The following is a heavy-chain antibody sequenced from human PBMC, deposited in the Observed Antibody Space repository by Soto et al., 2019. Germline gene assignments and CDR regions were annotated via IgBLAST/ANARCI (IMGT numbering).Heavy chain of an antibody. CDR1: GFTFSSYG. V-gene: IGHV3-30*18. Sequence: QVQLVESGGGVVQPGRSLRLSCAASGFTFSSYGMHWVRQAPGKGLEWVAVISYDGSNKYYADSVKGRFTISRDNSKNTLYLQMNSLRAEDTAVYYCAKDVRAAAGINYYYYGMDVWGQGTTVTVSS. CDR3: AKDVRAAAGINYYYYGMDV. D-gene: IGHD6-13*01. CDR2: ISYDGSNK. J-gene: IGHJ6*02.